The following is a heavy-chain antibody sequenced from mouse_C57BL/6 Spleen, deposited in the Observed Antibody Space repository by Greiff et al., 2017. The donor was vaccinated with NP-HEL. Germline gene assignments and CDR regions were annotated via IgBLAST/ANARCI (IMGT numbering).Heavy chain of an antibody. CDR1: GYTFTDYY. J-gene: IGHJ4*01. CDR2: IYPGSGNT. Sequence: QVQLQQSGAELVRPGASVKLSCKASGYTFTDYYINWVKQRPGQVLEWIARIYPGSGNTYYNEKFKGKATLTAEKSSSTAYMQLSSLTSEDSAVYFCARSGYDEEGYAMDYWGQGTSVTVSS. V-gene: IGHV1-76*01. D-gene: IGHD2-2*01. CDR3: ARSGYDEEGYAMDY.